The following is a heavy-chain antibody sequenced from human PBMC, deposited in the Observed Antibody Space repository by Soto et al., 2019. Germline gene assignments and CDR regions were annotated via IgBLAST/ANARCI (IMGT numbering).Heavy chain of an antibody. J-gene: IGHJ4*02. CDR1: GGTFSSYA. Sequence: ASVKVSCKASGGTFSSYAISWVRQAPGQGLEWMGGIIPIFGTANYALKFQGRVTITADESTSTAYMELSSLRSEDTAVYYCARDDSSGCIDYWGQGTLVTVSS. CDR2: IIPIFGTA. CDR3: ARDDSSGCIDY. D-gene: IGHD3-22*01. V-gene: IGHV1-69*13.